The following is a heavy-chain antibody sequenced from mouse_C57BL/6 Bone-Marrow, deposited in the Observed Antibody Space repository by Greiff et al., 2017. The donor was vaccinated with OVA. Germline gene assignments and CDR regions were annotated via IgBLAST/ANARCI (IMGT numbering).Heavy chain of an antibody. D-gene: IGHD4-1*01. Sequence: VKLVESGPGLVQPSQSLSITCTVSGFSLTSYGVHWVRQSPGKGLEWLGVIWSGGSTDYNAAFISRLSISKDNSKSQVFFKMNSLQADDTAIYYCARLANWDVGYAMDYWGQGTSVTVSS. J-gene: IGHJ4*01. CDR1: GFSLTSYG. V-gene: IGHV2-2*01. CDR2: IWSGGST. CDR3: ARLANWDVGYAMDY.